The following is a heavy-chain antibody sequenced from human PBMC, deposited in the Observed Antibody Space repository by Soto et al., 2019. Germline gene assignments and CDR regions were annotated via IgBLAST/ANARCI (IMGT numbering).Heavy chain of an antibody. CDR3: AISYGDYVAFDY. V-gene: IGHV1-8*01. CDR2: MNPNSGST. Sequence: ASVKVSCKASGYTFTRYDIKWVRQATGQGLEWMGWMNPNSGSTGSVQKFQDRVTMTRNTSISTAYMELSSLRSEDTAVYYCAISYGDYVAFDYRGQGTLVTVSS. D-gene: IGHD4-17*01. J-gene: IGHJ4*02. CDR1: GYTFTRYD.